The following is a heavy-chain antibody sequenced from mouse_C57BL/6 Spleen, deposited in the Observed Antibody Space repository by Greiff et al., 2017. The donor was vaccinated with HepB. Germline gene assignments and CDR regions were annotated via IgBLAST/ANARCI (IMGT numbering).Heavy chain of an antibody. CDR3: ARGRVVAHWYFDV. CDR1: GYAFSSYW. D-gene: IGHD1-1*01. Sequence: VKLQESGAELVKPGASVKISCKASGYAFSSYWMNWVKQRPGKGLEWIGQIYPGDGDTNYNGKFKGKATLTADKSSSTAYMQLSSLTSEDSAVYVCARGRVVAHWYFDVWGTGTTVTVSS. J-gene: IGHJ1*03. CDR2: IYPGDGDT. V-gene: IGHV1-80*01.